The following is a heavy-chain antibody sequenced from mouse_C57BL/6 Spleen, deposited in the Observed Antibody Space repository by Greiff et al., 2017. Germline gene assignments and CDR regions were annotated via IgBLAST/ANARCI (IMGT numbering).Heavy chain of an antibody. J-gene: IGHJ2*01. CDR1: GYTFTDYN. D-gene: IGHD1-1*01. CDR2: INPNNGGT. CDR3: VVIYYYGSIYI. V-gene: IGHV1-22*01. Sequence: VQLKESGPELVKPGASVKMSCKASGYTFTDYNMHWVKQSHGKSLEWIGYINPNNGGTSYNQKFKGKATLTVNKSSSTAYMELRSLTSEDSAVYYCVVIYYYGSIYIWGQGTTLTVSS.